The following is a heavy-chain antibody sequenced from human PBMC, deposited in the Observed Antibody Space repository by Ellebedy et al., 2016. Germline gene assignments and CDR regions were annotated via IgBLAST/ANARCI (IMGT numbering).Heavy chain of an antibody. CDR3: ARDSGYYYDSSGYYNYFDY. CDR2: ISYDGSNK. J-gene: IGHJ4*02. D-gene: IGHD3-22*01. CDR1: GFTFSSYA. Sequence: GGSLRLXXAASGFTFSSYAMSWVRQAPGKGLEWVAVISYDGSNKYYADSVKGRFTISRDNSKNTLYLQMNSLRAEDTAVYYCARDSGYYYDSSGYYNYFDYWGQGTLVTVSS. V-gene: IGHV3-30-3*01.